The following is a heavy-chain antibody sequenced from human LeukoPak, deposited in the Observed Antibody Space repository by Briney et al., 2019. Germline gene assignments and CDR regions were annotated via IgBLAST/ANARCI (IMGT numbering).Heavy chain of an antibody. D-gene: IGHD2-2*01. Sequence: GGSLRLSCAASGFTFNSYAMSWVRQAPGKGLEWISSVSSSGYSTYSADSVEGRFTISRDNSENTLYLQMNGLRAEDTAVYYCAKDHGYCRSNTCFQPFDSWGQGTLVTVSS. J-gene: IGHJ4*02. V-gene: IGHV3-23*01. CDR1: GFTFNSYA. CDR3: AKDHGYCRSNTCFQPFDS. CDR2: VSSSGYST.